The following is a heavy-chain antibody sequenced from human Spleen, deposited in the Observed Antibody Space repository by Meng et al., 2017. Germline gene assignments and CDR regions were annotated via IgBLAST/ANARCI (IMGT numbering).Heavy chain of an antibody. J-gene: IGHJ4*02. V-gene: IGHV3-48*03. CDR2: IGGSGGSI. CDR3: ARDRGLDYY. D-gene: IGHD3-10*01. Sequence: LSLTCAASGFTFSSYEMNWVRQAPGKGLEWVSYIGGSGGSIFYADSVKGRFTISRDNTKNSLFLQMNSLRAEDTAVYYCARDRGLDYYWGQGTLVTVSS. CDR1: GFTFSSYE.